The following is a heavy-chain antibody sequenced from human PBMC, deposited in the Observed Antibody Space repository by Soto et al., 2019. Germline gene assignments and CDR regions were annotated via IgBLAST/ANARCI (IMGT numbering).Heavy chain of an antibody. Sequence: EVQLLESGGGLVQPGGSLRLSCAASGFTFSSYAMSWVRQAPGKGLAWVSAISGSGGSTYYADSVKGRFTISRDNSKNTLYLQMNSLRAEDTSVYYCANREKKGDYVDFYDYWGQGTLVTVSS. J-gene: IGHJ4*02. CDR3: ANREKKGDYVDFYDY. D-gene: IGHD4-17*01. CDR1: GFTFSSYA. V-gene: IGHV3-23*01. CDR2: ISGSGGST.